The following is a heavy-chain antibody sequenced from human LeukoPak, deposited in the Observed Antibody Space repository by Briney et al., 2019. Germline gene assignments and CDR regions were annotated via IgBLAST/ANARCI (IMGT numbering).Heavy chain of an antibody. CDR3: ARGGWNYVFNY. D-gene: IGHD1-7*01. CDR1: GFTFNTYE. V-gene: IGHV3-48*03. CDR2: ITSSGSTI. Sequence: QPGGSLRLSCAASGFTFNTYEMNWVRQAPGKGLEWVSYITSSGSTIYYADYVKGRFTISRDNGKNSLYLQMSSLRAEDTAVYYCARGGWNYVFNYWGQGTLVTVSS. J-gene: IGHJ4*02.